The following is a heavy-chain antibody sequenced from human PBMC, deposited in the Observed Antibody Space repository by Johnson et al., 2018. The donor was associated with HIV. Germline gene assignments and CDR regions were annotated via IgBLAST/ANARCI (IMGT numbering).Heavy chain of an antibody. CDR3: AKGLKLGSGDDAFDI. D-gene: IGHD7-27*01. Sequence: VQLVESGGGVVQPGGSLRLSCAASGFTFSSYGMHWVRQAPGKGLEWVAFIRYDGSNKYYAYSVKGRFTISRDNSKNTLYLQMNSLRAEDTAVYYCAKGLKLGSGDDAFDIWGQGTMVTVSS. V-gene: IGHV3-30*02. CDR2: IRYDGSNK. CDR1: GFTFSSYG. J-gene: IGHJ3*02.